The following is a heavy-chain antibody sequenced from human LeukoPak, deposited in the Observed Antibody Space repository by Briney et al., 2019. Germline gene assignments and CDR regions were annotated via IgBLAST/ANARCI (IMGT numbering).Heavy chain of an antibody. V-gene: IGHV4-34*01. J-gene: IGHJ1*01. D-gene: IGHD3-22*01. Sequence: PSETLSLTCAVYGGSFSGYYWSWIRQPPGKGLEWIGEIHHSGSTNYNPSLKSRVTISVDTSKNQSSLKLSSVTAADTAVYYCASRPYYDSSGYYNAEYFQHWGQGTLVTVSS. CDR1: GGSFSGYY. CDR2: IHHSGST. CDR3: ASRPYYDSSGYYNAEYFQH.